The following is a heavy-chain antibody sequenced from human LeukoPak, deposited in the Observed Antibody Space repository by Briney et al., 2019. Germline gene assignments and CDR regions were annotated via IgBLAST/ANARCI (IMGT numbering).Heavy chain of an antibody. CDR1: GDSVSSNSAA. Sequence: SQTLSLTFAISGDSVSSNSAAWNWIRQSPSRGLEWLGRTYYRSKWYNDYAVSVKSRITINPDTSKNQFSLQLNSVTPEDTAVYYCARDSALNWNDGYYFDYWGQGTLVTVSS. D-gene: IGHD1-1*01. CDR3: ARDSALNWNDGYYFDY. V-gene: IGHV6-1*01. J-gene: IGHJ4*02. CDR2: TYYRSKWYN.